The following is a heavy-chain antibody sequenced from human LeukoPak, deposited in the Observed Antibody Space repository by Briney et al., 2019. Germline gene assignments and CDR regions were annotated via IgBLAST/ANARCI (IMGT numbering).Heavy chain of an antibody. CDR2: ITSNSSYI. CDR1: GFTFSIYN. V-gene: IGHV3-21*01. Sequence: GGSLRLSCAASGFTFSIYNMNWVRQAPGRGLEWVSSITSNSSYIYYADSVKGRFTISRDNAKKSLYLKMNSLRAEDTAVYYCARDPGGTYISAYYYMDVWGKGTTVTVSS. J-gene: IGHJ6*03. CDR3: ARDPGGTYISAYYYMDV. D-gene: IGHD1-26*01.